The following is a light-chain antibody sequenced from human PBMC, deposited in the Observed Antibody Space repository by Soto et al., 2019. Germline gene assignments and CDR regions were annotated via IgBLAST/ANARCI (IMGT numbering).Light chain of an antibody. J-gene: IGKJ1*01. CDR3: QKYNNWPPWT. CDR1: QSVSSN. Sequence: ELVLTQSPATQSLSPGERATLSCRSSQSVSSNLAWYQQKPGQAPRLLIYGASTRATGIPARFSGSGSGTEFTLTISSLQSEDLAVYYCQKYNNWPPWTFGQGTKVDIK. V-gene: IGKV3-15*01. CDR2: GAS.